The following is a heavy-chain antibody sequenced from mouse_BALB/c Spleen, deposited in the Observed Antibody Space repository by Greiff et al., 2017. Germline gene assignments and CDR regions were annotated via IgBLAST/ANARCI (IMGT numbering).Heavy chain of an antibody. J-gene: IGHJ4*01. Sequence: EVKLMESGGGLVKPGGSLKLSCAASGFAFSSYDMSWVRQTPEKRLEWVAYISSGGGSTYYPDTVKGRFTISRDNAKNTLYLQMSSLKSEDTAMYYCARHHYYAMDYWGQGTSVTVSS. V-gene: IGHV5-12-1*01. CDR3: ARHHYYAMDY. CDR2: ISSGGGST. CDR1: GFAFSSYD.